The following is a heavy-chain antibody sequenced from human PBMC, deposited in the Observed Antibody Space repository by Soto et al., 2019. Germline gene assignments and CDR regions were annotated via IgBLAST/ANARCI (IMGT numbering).Heavy chain of an antibody. CDR3: ARGGGVGVSGSAAFDM. D-gene: IGHD3-3*01. CDR2: INPATGAA. CDR1: GYPVTAYY. J-gene: IGHJ3*02. V-gene: IGHV1-2*02. Sequence: QLHLVQSGAVVKKPGASVTVSCSASGYPVTAYYMHWVRQAPGRGLEWMGGINPATGAAKYTQTCLGRVTMTGDTSTGTVLMELSGLTYEATAVFCCARGGGVGVSGSAAFDMWGQGTLVTVSS.